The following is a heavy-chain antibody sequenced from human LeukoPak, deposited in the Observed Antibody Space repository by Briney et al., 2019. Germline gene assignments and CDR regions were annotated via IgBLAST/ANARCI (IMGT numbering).Heavy chain of an antibody. J-gene: IGHJ4*02. D-gene: IGHD3-16*01. CDR2: IRSDGSNK. Sequence: GGSLRLSCAASGFTFSSYGIHWVRQAPGKGLEWVSFIRSDGSNKYYADSVKGRFTISRDNSKNTLYLQMNSLRVEDTAIYYCAKTATRSIQVWDYWGQGTLVTVSS. CDR1: GFTFSSYG. CDR3: AKTATRSIQVWDY. V-gene: IGHV3-30*02.